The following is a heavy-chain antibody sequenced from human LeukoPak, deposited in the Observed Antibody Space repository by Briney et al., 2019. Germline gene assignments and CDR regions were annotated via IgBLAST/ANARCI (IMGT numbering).Heavy chain of an antibody. CDR3: TRVGYIDGGIDY. Sequence: GGSLRLSCVASGFPFSSYWMTWVRQAPGKGLEWVANIKQDGSKKSYVDSVKGRFTISRDNAKNSLYLQMNSLRAEDTAIYYCTRVGYIDGGIDYWGQGTLVTVSS. CDR2: IKQDGSKK. J-gene: IGHJ4*02. D-gene: IGHD5-24*01. V-gene: IGHV3-7*04. CDR1: GFPFSSYW.